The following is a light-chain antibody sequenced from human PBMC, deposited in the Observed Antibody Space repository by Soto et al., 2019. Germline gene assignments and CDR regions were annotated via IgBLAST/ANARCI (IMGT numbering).Light chain of an antibody. CDR1: SSDIGASDY. J-gene: IGLJ2*01. Sequence: QSALTQPASVSGSPGQSITISCTGTSSDIGASDYVSWYQQHPDKAPKLIIYDVNYRPSGVSSRFSGSKSANTASLTISGQQAEDEADYFCSCYVLFGGGTKLTVL. V-gene: IGLV2-14*03. CDR3: SCYVL. CDR2: DVN.